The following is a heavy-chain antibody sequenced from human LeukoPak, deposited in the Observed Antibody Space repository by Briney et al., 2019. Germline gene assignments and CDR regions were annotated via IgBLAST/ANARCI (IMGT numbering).Heavy chain of an antibody. Sequence: GGSLRLSCAASGFSFSNYWLSWVRQAPGKGLVWVSRINSDGSSTSYADSVKGRFTISRDNAKNTLFLQMNSLRAEDTAVYYCARGPGAFDIWGQGTMVTVSS. CDR1: GFSFSNYW. V-gene: IGHV3-74*01. D-gene: IGHD2-2*01. CDR2: INSDGSST. J-gene: IGHJ3*02. CDR3: ARGPGAFDI.